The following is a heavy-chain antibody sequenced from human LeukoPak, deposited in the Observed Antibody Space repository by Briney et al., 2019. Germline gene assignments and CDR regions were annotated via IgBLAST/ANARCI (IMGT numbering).Heavy chain of an antibody. J-gene: IGHJ3*02. D-gene: IGHD2-2*01. CDR3: AKDGASGWSQLLRGDAFDI. V-gene: IGHV3-23*01. CDR1: GFTFSSYA. Sequence: PGGSLRLSCAASGFTFSSYAMSWVRQAPGKGLEWVSAISGSGGSTYYADSVKGRFTISRDNSKNTLYLQMNSLRAEDTAVYYCAKDGASGWSQLLRGDAFDIWGQGTMVTVSS. CDR2: ISGSGGST.